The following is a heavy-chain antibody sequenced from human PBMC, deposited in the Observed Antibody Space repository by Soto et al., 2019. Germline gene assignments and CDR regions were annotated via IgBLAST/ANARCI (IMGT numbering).Heavy chain of an antibody. J-gene: IGHJ3*02. D-gene: IGHD4-17*01. CDR1: GFTFSSYG. CDR2: ISYDGSNK. V-gene: IGHV3-30*18. CDR3: AKEHYGGAFDI. Sequence: GGSLRLSCAASGFTFSSYGMHWVRQAPGKGLEWVAVISYDGSNKYYADSVKGRFTISRDNSKNTLYLQMNSLRAEDTAVYYCAKEHYGGAFDIWGQGTMVTVSS.